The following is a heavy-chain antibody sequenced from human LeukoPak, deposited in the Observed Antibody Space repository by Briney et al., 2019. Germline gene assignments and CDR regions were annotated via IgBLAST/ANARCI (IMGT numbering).Heavy chain of an antibody. Sequence: GGSLRLSCAASGFTFSSYAMSWVRQAPGKGLKWASAISGSGGSTYYADSVKGRFTISRDNSRNTLYLQMNSLRGEDAAVYSCARGGIPTGPYYYFYYMDVWGKGTAVAVSS. D-gene: IGHD3-10*01. V-gene: IGHV3-23*01. J-gene: IGHJ6*03. CDR2: ISGSGGST. CDR3: ARGGIPTGPYYYFYYMDV. CDR1: GFTFSSYA.